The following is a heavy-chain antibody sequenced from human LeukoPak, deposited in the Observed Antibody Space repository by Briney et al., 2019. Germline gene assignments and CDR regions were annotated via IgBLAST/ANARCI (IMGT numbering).Heavy chain of an antibody. CDR2: IYPGDSDT. Sequence: GESLKISCKGPGYSLTSYWIAWVRQMPGKGLEWIGIIYPGDSDTRHSPSFQGQVTISADQSISTTYLHWSSLKASDTAMYYCARHYTSGYYLTSLDYWGQGSLVTLSS. J-gene: IGHJ4*02. CDR3: ARHYTSGYYLTSLDY. CDR1: GYSLTSYW. D-gene: IGHD3-22*01. V-gene: IGHV5-51*01.